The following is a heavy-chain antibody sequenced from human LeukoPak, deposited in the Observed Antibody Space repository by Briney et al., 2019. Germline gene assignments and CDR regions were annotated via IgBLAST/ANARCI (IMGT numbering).Heavy chain of an antibody. CDR3: ARDQQDYGMDV. V-gene: IGHV3-30-3*01. D-gene: IGHD6-13*01. Sequence: GGSLRLSCAASGFTFSSYAMYWVRQAPGKGLEWVAVISYDGSNKYYADSVKGRFTISRDNSKNTLYLQMNSLRAEDTAVYYCARDQQDYGMDVWGQGTTVTVSS. CDR2: ISYDGSNK. CDR1: GFTFSSYA. J-gene: IGHJ6*02.